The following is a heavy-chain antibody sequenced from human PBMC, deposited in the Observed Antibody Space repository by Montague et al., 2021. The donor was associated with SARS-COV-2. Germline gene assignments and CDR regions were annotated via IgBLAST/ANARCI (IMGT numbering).Heavy chain of an antibody. J-gene: IGHJ4*01. CDR2: ISYDGSNK. CDR1: GFTFSSYC. CDR3: AKDGSGGWYESTFDY. Sequence: SLRLSCAASGFTFSSYCMHWVRQAPGKGLEGVAVISYDGSNKYYADSVKGRFTISRDNSKNTLYLQMNSLIAEDTTVYYCAKDGSGGWYESTFDYWGQGTLVTVSS. D-gene: IGHD6-19*01. V-gene: IGHV3-30*18.